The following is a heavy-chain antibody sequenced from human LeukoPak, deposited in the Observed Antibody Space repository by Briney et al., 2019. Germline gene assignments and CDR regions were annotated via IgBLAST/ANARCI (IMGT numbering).Heavy chain of an antibody. CDR3: ARGWELLYGPDV. CDR1: GGSISSGSYY. J-gene: IGHJ6*02. D-gene: IGHD1-26*01. CDR2: IYYSGSGST. Sequence: PSETLSLTCTVSGGSISSGSYYWGWIRQPPRNGLEWIGTIYYSGSGSTYYNPSLKGRVTISVDTSKNQFSLKLSSVTAADTAVYYCARGWELLYGPDVWGQGTTVTVSS. V-gene: IGHV4-39*07.